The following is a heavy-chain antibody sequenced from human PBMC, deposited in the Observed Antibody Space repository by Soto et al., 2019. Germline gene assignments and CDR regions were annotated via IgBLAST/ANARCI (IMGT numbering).Heavy chain of an antibody. D-gene: IGHD3-9*01. CDR2: ISSSSSYT. CDR3: ARVTKDYDILTGYYPDYGMDV. J-gene: IGHJ6*02. Sequence: GESLKICCAASGFTFSDYYMSWIRQAPGKGLEWVSYISSSSSYTNYADSVKGRFTISRGNAKNSLYLQMNSLRAEDTAVYYCARVTKDYDILTGYYPDYGMDVWGQGTTVTVS. CDR1: GFTFSDYY. V-gene: IGHV3-11*06.